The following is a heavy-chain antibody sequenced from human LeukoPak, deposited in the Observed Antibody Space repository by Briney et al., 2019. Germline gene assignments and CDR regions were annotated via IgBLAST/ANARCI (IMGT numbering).Heavy chain of an antibody. CDR1: GFTFSSYA. V-gene: IGHV3-23*01. Sequence: GGSLRLSCAASGFTFSSYAMSWVRQAPGKGLEWVSAISGSGGSTYYADSVKGRFTISRDNSKNTPYLQMNSLRAEDTAVYYCAKDQFSGSYHTDFDYWGQGTLVTVSS. J-gene: IGHJ4*02. D-gene: IGHD1-26*01. CDR3: AKDQFSGSYHTDFDY. CDR2: ISGSGGST.